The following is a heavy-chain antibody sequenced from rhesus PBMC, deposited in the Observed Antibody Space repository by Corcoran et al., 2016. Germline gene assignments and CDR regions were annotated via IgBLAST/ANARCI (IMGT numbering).Heavy chain of an antibody. CDR3: ARAGQQLVLDHFDY. Sequence: QVQLQESGPGLVKPSETLSLTCAVSGYSISSGYGWGWIRQPPGKGLEWIGQIYGGSGTTSYNPSLQSRVTVSKDPSKNQFSLKLSSVTAADTAVYYCARAGQQLVLDHFDYWGQGVLVTVSS. D-gene: IGHD6-13*01. CDR2: IYGGSGTT. J-gene: IGHJ4*01. CDR1: GYSISSGYG. V-gene: IGHV4-127*01.